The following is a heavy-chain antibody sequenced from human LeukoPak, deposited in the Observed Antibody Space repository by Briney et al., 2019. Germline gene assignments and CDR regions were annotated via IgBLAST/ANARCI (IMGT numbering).Heavy chain of an antibody. CDR1: GFTFSSYW. D-gene: IGHD3-22*01. CDR3: ATSSGYYLDFDY. CDR2: INSDGSST. Sequence: PGGSLRLSCAASGFTFSSYWMHWVRQAPGKGLVWVSRINSDGSSTSYADPVKGRFTISRDNAKNTLYLQMNSLRAGDTAVYYCATSSGYYLDFDYWGQGTLVTVSS. V-gene: IGHV3-74*01. J-gene: IGHJ4*02.